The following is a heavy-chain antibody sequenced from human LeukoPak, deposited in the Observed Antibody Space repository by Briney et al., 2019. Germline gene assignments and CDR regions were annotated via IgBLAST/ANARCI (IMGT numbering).Heavy chain of an antibody. V-gene: IGHV4-34*01. J-gene: IGHJ3*01. CDR3: ARSPYSSGWYAV. D-gene: IGHD6-19*01. CDR2: INHSGST. CDR1: GGSFSGYY. Sequence: TSETLSLTCAVYGGSFSGYYWSWIRQPPGKGLEWIGEINHSGSTNYNPSLKSRVTISVDTSKNQFSLKLSSVTAADTALYYCARSPYSSGWYAVWGQGTMVTVSS.